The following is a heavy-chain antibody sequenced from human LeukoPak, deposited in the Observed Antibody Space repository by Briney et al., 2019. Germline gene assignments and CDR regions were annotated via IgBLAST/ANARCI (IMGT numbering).Heavy chain of an antibody. CDR1: GASISSGYY. D-gene: IGHD3-10*01. Sequence: SETLSLTCAVPGASISSGYYWGWIRQPPGKGLEWIGRIYHSGSTYYNPSLKSRVTISVDTSKNQFSLKLTAVTAADTAVYYCARMPTMETFHVWGQGTMVTVSS. CDR3: ARMPTMETFHV. CDR2: IYHSGST. V-gene: IGHV4-38-2*01. J-gene: IGHJ3*01.